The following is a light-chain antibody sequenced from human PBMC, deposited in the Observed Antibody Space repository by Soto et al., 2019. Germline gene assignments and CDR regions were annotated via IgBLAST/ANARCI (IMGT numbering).Light chain of an antibody. V-gene: IGKV4-1*01. CDR2: WAS. Sequence: IVMTQSPDSLAVSLGERATINCKSSQSVLYSSNNKNYLAWYQQKPGQPPKLLIYWASTRESGVPDRFSGSGSGTDFTLTISSLQAEDVAVYYCQQYYSTRTFGHGTKVDI. J-gene: IGKJ1*01. CDR1: QSVLYSSNNKNY. CDR3: QQYYSTRT.